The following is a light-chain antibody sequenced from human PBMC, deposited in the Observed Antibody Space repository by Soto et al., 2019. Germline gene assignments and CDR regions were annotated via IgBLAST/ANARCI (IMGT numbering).Light chain of an antibody. CDR3: QQYTNWPPIT. V-gene: IGKV3-15*01. J-gene: IGKJ5*01. CDR1: QSVSSK. Sequence: ETVMTHSPATLSVSPGERATLSCRASQSVSSKLAWYQQKPGQAPRLLIYGASTRATGIPARFSGSGSGTEFTLTISSLQSEDFAVHYCQQYTNWPPITFGQGTRLEIK. CDR2: GAS.